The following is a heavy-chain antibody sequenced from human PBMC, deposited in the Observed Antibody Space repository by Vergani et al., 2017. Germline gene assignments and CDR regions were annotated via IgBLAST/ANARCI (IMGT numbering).Heavy chain of an antibody. CDR2: IYSTGST. V-gene: IGHV4-31*03. CDR3: ARMGGYDEGDAFRIGYFDS. Sequence: QVQLQESGPGLLKPSQTLSLTCTVSGGSLSSGSYYWSWVRQRPGEGLEWIGYIYSTGSTHHNPSLRRRINMSVDTSKNQFSLKLNSVTAADTAMYYCARMGGYDEGDAFRIGYFDSWGPGTLVTVSS. CDR1: GGSLSSGSYY. D-gene: IGHD3-22*01. J-gene: IGHJ4*02.